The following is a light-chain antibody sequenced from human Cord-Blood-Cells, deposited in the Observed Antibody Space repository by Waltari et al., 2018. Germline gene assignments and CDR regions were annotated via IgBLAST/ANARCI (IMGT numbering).Light chain of an antibody. J-gene: IGKJ2*01. V-gene: IGKV3-11*01. CDR3: QQRSNWPPLYT. CDR2: DAS. Sequence: EIVLTQSPATLSSSAGERATLSCRASQSVSSYLAWYQQKPGQAPRLLIYDASNRATGIPARFSGSGSGTDFTLTISSLEPEDFAVYYCQQRSNWPPLYTFGQGTKLEIK. CDR1: QSVSSY.